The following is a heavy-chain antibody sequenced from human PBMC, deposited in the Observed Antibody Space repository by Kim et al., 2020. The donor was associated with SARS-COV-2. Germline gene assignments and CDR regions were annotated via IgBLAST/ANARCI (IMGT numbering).Heavy chain of an antibody. CDR3: ARGGGVENWFDP. V-gene: IGHV1-2*06. CDR1: GYIFTNYY. CDR2: INPNTRDT. J-gene: IGHJ5*02. Sequence: ASVKVSCKASGYIFTNYYMHWVRQAPGQGLEWMGQINPNTRDTNYALKFQGRVTMTIDTSIRVAFMEMNMLNSDDTAVYYCARGGGVENWFDPWGQGTLVIVSS. D-gene: IGHD2-21*01.